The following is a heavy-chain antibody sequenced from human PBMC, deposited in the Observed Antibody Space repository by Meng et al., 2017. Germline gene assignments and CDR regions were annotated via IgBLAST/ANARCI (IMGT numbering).Heavy chain of an antibody. Sequence: QVQLVQSVAEVKKPGSSVKVSCKASGGTFSSYAISWVRQAPGQGLEWMGGIIPIFGTANYAQKFQGRVTITADESTSTAYMELSSLRSEDTAVYYCARDYGDYAWIAKRWFDPWGQGTLVTVSS. CDR1: GGTFSSYA. CDR2: IIPIFGTA. V-gene: IGHV1-69*01. J-gene: IGHJ5*02. D-gene: IGHD4-17*01. CDR3: ARDYGDYAWIAKRWFDP.